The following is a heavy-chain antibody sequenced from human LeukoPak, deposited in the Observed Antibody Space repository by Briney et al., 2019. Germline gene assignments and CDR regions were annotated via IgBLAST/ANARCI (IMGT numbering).Heavy chain of an antibody. J-gene: IGHJ4*02. CDR1: GFTVRSNY. D-gene: IGHD4-11*01. CDR3: ARGGGDYNPFDY. Sequence: GWSLRLSCAVSGFTVRSNYMSRVRQAPGKGLEWVSVMFGGGTTYYADSVKGRFTSSSDNSKNTLYLQMSFLRVEDTAVYYCARGGGDYNPFDYWGQGTLVTVSS. CDR2: MFGGGTT. V-gene: IGHV3-66*01.